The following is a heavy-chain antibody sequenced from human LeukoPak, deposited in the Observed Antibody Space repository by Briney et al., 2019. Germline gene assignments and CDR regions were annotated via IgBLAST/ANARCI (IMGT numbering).Heavy chain of an antibody. D-gene: IGHD2-2*01. V-gene: IGHV3-7*05. Sequence: GGSLRLSCAASGFTFSSYWMSWVRQAPGKGLEWVANIKQDGSEKYYVDSVKGRFTISRDNAKNPLYLQMNSLRAEDTAVYYCARDQRYCSSSSCPWEPFDYWGQGTLVTVSS. CDR2: IKQDGSEK. J-gene: IGHJ4*02. CDR3: ARDQRYCSSSSCPWEPFDY. CDR1: GFTFSSYW.